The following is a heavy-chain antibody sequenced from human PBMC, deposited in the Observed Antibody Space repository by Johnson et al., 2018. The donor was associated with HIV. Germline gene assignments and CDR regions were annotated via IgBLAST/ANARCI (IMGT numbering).Heavy chain of an antibody. V-gene: IGHV3-13*01. CDR1: GFTFSSYD. J-gene: IGHJ3*02. Sequence: QLVESGGGVVQPGRSLRLSCAASGFTFSSYDMHWVRQATGKGLEWVSAIGTAGDTYYPGSVKGRFTISRENAKNSLYLQMNSLRGGDTAVYYCARGGAHDAFDIWGQGTMVTVSS. D-gene: IGHD3-16*01. CDR2: IGTAGDT. CDR3: ARGGAHDAFDI.